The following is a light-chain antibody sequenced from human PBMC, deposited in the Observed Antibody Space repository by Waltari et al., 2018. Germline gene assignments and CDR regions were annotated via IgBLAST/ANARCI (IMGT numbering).Light chain of an antibody. Sequence: IVMTQSPATLSVSPGEGATLSCRASQSINSNVAWYQQKPGQAPRLLIYEASTRATGVPARFSGIGSVTEFTLTISSLQSEDSATYYCQQYNNGPPETFGQGTKVEIK. CDR3: QQYNNGPPET. CDR1: QSINSN. J-gene: IGKJ1*01. V-gene: IGKV3-15*01. CDR2: EAS.